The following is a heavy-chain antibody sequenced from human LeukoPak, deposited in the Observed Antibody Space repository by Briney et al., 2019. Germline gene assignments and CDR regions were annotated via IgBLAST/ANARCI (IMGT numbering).Heavy chain of an antibody. CDR1: GFTFSYYW. CDR2: IKPDGTET. V-gene: IGHV3-7*01. J-gene: IGHJ4*02. Sequence: PGGSLRLSCAASGFTFSYYWMTWVRQTPGKGLEWVANIKPDGTETHYADSVKGRFTISRDNARNSLYLQMNSLRAEDTALYYCARGYSGYVFFDSWGQGTLVTVSS. CDR3: ARGYSGYVFFDS. D-gene: IGHD5-12*01.